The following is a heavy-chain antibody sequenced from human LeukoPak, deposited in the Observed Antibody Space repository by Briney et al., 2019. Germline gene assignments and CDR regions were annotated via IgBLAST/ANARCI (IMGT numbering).Heavy chain of an antibody. CDR2: ISSSGSYI. Sequence: GGSLRLSCAASGFTFSSYNMNWVRQAPGKGLEWVSSISSSGSYIYYADSVKGRFTISRDNAKNSLYLQMNSLRAEDTAVYYCVREDYYDSSGTKGDYWGQGTLVTVSS. V-gene: IGHV3-21*01. J-gene: IGHJ4*02. CDR3: VREDYYDSSGTKGDY. D-gene: IGHD3-22*01. CDR1: GFTFSSYN.